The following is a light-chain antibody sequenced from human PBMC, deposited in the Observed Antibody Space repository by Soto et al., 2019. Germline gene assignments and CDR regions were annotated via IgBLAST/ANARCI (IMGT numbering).Light chain of an antibody. Sequence: QPSLTQPPSASGSPGQSVTISCTGTSSDVGGYNYVSWYQQQPGKAPKLMIYEVSERPSGVPDRFSGSKSSNTASRTVSGLQAEDESDYYCSSYAGSNNFVFGTGTEVTV. CDR2: EVS. V-gene: IGLV2-8*01. CDR1: SSDVGGYNY. CDR3: SSYAGSNNFV. J-gene: IGLJ1*01.